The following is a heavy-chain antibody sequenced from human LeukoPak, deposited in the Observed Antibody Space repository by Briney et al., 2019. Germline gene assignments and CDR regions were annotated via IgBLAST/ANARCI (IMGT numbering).Heavy chain of an antibody. V-gene: IGHV4-59*01. CDR2: FYYSGST. J-gene: IGHJ4*01. D-gene: IGHD6-6*01. CDR1: GGSIFANY. CDR3: AREYGFSLVL. Sequence: SETLSLTCTVSGGSIFANYWTWIRQPPGKGLEWIGNFYYSGSTNYNPSLKSRVTISGDTSKNQFYLKLKSATAADTALYYCAREYGFSLVLWGHGTLVAVSS.